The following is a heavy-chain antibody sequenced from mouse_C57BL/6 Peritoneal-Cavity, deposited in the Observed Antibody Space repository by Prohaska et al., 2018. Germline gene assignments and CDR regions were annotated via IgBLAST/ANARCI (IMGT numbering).Heavy chain of an antibody. CDR2: IHSDGSAI. Sequence: HGKNMEGIGDIHSDGSAINYSPSIKDRVTIFGDNDKSTLYLQMSDVRSEDTATYVFIRCGNYWYFDVWGTGTTVTVSS. J-gene: IGHJ1*03. D-gene: IGHD1-1*02. CDR3: IRCGNYWYFDV. V-gene: IGHV11-2*01.